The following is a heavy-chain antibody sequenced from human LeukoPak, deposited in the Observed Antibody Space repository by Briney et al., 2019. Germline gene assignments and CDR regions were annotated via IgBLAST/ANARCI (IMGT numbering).Heavy chain of an antibody. V-gene: IGHV4-30-2*01. D-gene: IGHD3-22*01. CDR3: ARGLNYYDSSGLNFDY. CDR1: GGSISSGGYY. J-gene: IGHJ4*02. Sequence: SETLSLPCTVSGGSISSGGYYWSWIRQPPGKGLEWIGYIYHSGSTYYNPSLKSRVTISVDRSKNQFSLKLSSVTAADTAVYYCARGLNYYDSSGLNFDYWGQGTLVTVSS. CDR2: IYHSGST.